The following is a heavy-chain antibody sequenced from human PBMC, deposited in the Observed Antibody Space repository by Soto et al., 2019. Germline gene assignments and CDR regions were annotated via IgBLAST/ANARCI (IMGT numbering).Heavy chain of an antibody. CDR3: ARDFVAYSSSWYGVDYYYGMDV. V-gene: IGHV3-30-3*01. D-gene: IGHD6-13*01. CDR1: GFTFSSYA. CDR2: ISYDGSNK. J-gene: IGHJ6*02. Sequence: PWGSLRFSCAASGFTFSSYAMHWVRKAPGKGLEWVAVISYDGSNKYYADSVKGRFTISRDNSKNTLYLQMNSLRAEDTAVYYCARDFVAYSSSWYGVDYYYGMDVWGQGTTVTVSS.